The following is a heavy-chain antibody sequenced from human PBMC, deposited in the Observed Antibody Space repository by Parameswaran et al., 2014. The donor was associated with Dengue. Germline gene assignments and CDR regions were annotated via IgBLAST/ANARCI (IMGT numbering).Heavy chain of an antibody. CDR1: GYSISSGYY. V-gene: IGHV4-38-2*01. CDR3: ARHVVRKAKGYFDY. D-gene: IGHD2-15*01. J-gene: IGHJ4*02. Sequence: SETLSLTCGVSGYSISSGYYWGWIRQPPGKGLEWIGSIYHSGSAYYNPSLKTRHTISVDTSKNQFSLNLSSMTAADTAVYYCARHVVRKAKGYFDYWGQGTLVTVSS. CDR2: IYHSGSA.